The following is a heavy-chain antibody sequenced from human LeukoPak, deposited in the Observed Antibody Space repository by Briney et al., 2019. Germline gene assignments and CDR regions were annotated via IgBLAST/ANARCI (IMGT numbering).Heavy chain of an antibody. Sequence: GGSLRLSCAASGFTFSSYGMHWVRQAQGKGLEGVAFMRYDGSNKYYADSVKGRFTISRDNSKNTLYLQMNSLRAAARAVYYCSKGVGYSYGDYWGQGTLVTVSS. CDR1: GFTFSSYG. V-gene: IGHV3-30*02. D-gene: IGHD5-18*01. J-gene: IGHJ4*02. CDR3: SKGVGYSYGDY. CDR2: MRYDGSNK.